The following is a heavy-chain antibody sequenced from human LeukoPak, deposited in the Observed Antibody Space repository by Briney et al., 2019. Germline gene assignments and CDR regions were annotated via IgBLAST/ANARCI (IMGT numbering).Heavy chain of an antibody. CDR2: IYHSGST. D-gene: IGHD3-16*01. Sequence: PSETLSLTCTVSGYSISSGYYWGWIRQPPGKGLEWIGGIYHSGSTYYNPSLKSRVTISVDTSKNQFPLKLSSVTAADTAVYYCARVGPADYWGQGTLVTVSS. V-gene: IGHV4-38-2*02. CDR3: ARVGPADY. CDR1: GYSISSGYY. J-gene: IGHJ4*02.